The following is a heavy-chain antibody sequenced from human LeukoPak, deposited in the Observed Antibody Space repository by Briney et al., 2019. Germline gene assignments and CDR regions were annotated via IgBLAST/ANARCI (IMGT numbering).Heavy chain of an antibody. D-gene: IGHD6-13*01. CDR3: AREIEYSSSWEYYGMDV. CDR1: GYTFTGYY. V-gene: IGHV1-2*04. CDR2: INPNSGGT. Sequence: ASVKVSCKASGYTFTGYYMHWVRQAPGQGLEWMGWINPNSGGTNYAQKFQGWVTMTRDTSISTAYMELSRLRSDDTAVYYCAREIEYSSSWEYYGMDVWGQGTTVTVSS. J-gene: IGHJ6*02.